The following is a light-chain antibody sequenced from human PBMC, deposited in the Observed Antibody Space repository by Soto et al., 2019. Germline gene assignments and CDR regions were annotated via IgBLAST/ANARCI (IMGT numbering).Light chain of an antibody. Sequence: DIQMTQSPSTLSASVGDRVTITCRASQTISSYLNWYQQKPGKAPKLLIYAASTLQSGVPSRFSDSGSGTDFTLTISCLQSEDFATYYCQQYYSYPTFGQGTKVDIK. CDR3: QQYYSYPT. CDR2: AAS. CDR1: QTISSY. J-gene: IGKJ1*01. V-gene: IGKV1-39*01.